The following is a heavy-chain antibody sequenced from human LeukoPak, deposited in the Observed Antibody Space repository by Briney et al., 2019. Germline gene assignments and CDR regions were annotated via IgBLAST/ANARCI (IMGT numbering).Heavy chain of an antibody. CDR3: ARDGTPFDAFDI. CDR2: ISSSSSYI. V-gene: IGHV3-21*01. J-gene: IGHJ3*02. Sequence: GGSLRLSCAASGFTLSSYSMNWVRQAPGKGLEWVSSISSSSSYIYYADSVKGRFTISRDNAKNSLYLQMNSLRAEDAAVYYCARDGTPFDAFDIWGQGTMVTVSS. D-gene: IGHD1-26*01. CDR1: GFTLSSYS.